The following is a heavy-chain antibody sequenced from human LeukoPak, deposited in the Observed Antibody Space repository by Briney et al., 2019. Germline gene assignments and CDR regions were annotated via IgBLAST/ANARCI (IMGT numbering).Heavy chain of an antibody. D-gene: IGHD5-24*01. CDR3: ARGPMATNDPPFDY. V-gene: IGHV4-61*02. J-gene: IGHJ4*02. Sequence: SQTLSLTCTVSGGSISSGSYYWSWIRQPAGKGLEWIGRIYTSGSTNYNPSLKSRVTISVDTSKNQFSLKLSSVTAADTAVYFCARGPMATNDPPFDYWGQGTLVTVSS. CDR2: IYTSGST. CDR1: GGSISSGSYY.